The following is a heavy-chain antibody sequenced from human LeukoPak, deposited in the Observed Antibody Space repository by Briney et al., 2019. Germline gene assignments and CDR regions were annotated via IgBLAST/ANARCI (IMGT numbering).Heavy chain of an antibody. CDR3: AREAGATNL. CDR2: IKQDGSEK. J-gene: IGHJ5*02. D-gene: IGHD1-26*01. CDR1: GFTFSSYW. V-gene: IGHV3-7*01. Sequence: GGSLRLSCAASGFTFSSYWMSWVRQAPEKGLEWVADIKQDGSEKYYVDSVKGRFTISRDNAKNLLYLQMNSLRVEDTAVYYCAREAGATNLWGQGTLVTVSS.